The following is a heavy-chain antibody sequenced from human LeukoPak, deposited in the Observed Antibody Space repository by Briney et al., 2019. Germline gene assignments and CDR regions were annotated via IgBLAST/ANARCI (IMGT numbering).Heavy chain of an antibody. V-gene: IGHV4-4*02. J-gene: IGHJ4*02. CDR2: VHKTGKT. Sequence: SETLSLTCALSTVSGSSGNWWSWVRQPPGKGLEWIGEVHKTGKTNYNPSLKTLVTIPIDASKNQLPLELTSVTAADAAVYYCARELLGAPTPGAYWGQGTRVTVSS. CDR3: ARELLGAPTPGAY. D-gene: IGHD7-27*01. CDR1: TVSGSSGNW.